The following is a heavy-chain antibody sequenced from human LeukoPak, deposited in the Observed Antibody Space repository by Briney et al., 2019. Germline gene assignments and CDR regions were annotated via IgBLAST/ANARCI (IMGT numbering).Heavy chain of an antibody. Sequence: KPSETLSLTCTVSGGSIGSSSYYWGWIRQPPGKGLEWIGSIYYSGSTYYNPSFKSRVTISVDTSKNQFSLKLSSVTAADTAVYYCARSSIVLMVYAMLDFDYWGQGTLVTVSS. V-gene: IGHV4-39*01. CDR1: GGSIGSSSYY. D-gene: IGHD2-8*01. CDR2: IYYSGST. J-gene: IGHJ4*02. CDR3: ARSSIVLMVYAMLDFDY.